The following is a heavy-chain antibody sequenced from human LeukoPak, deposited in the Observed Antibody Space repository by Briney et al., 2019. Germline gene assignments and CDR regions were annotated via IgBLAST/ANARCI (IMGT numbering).Heavy chain of an antibody. CDR2: IKGDEMTT. D-gene: IGHD3-10*02. Sequence: GGSLRLSCAASGFTFTTCWMHWVRQAPGKGLEWVSRIKGDEMTTNYADSVEGRFTISRDNAKNTVYLEINSLRAEDTAVYYCARGGLFAYYFDYWGQGTLVTVSS. J-gene: IGHJ4*02. V-gene: IGHV3-74*01. CDR1: GFTFTTCW. CDR3: ARGGLFAYYFDY.